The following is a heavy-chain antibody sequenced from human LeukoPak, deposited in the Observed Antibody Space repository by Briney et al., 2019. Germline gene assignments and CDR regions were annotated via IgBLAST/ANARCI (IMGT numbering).Heavy chain of an antibody. CDR3: ARSRIAAAGQEPNFDY. D-gene: IGHD6-13*01. V-gene: IGHV1-69*05. CDR2: IIPIFGTA. CDR1: GGTFSSYA. J-gene: IGHJ4*02. Sequence: GAAVKVSCKASGGTFSSYAISWVRQAPGQGVEWMGGIIPIFGTANYTQKFQGRVTITTDESTSTAYMELSSLRSEDTAVYYCARSRIAAAGQEPNFDYWGQGTLVTVSS.